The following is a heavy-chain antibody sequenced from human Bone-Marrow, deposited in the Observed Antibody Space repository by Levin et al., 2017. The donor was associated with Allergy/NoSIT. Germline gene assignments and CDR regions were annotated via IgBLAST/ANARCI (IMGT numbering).Heavy chain of an antibody. V-gene: IGHV3-30*04. CDR2: ISSDGTKT. D-gene: IGHD3-10*02. Sequence: GGSLRLSCAASGFKFNKYVIHWVRQAPGKGLEWIALISSDGTKTSHADSVKGRFTISRDNSENTLHLQMNSLSPEDTAIYYCARDTRMFLIPVYFDSWGQGTLVTVSS. CDR3: ARDTRMFLIPVYFDS. J-gene: IGHJ4*02. CDR1: GFKFNKYV.